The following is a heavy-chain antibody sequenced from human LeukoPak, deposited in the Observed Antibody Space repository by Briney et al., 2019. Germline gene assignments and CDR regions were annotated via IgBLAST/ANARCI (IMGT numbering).Heavy chain of an antibody. CDR2: IYYSGST. CDR1: GGSISSYY. CDR3: ARESVGGDGGFDY. J-gene: IGHJ4*02. V-gene: IGHV4-59*01. D-gene: IGHD2-21*02. Sequence: SGTLSLTCTVSGGSISSYYWSWIRQPPGKGLEWIGYIYYSGSTNYNPSLKSRVTISVDTSKNQFSLKLSSVTAADTAVYYCARESVGGDGGFDYWGQGTLVTVSS.